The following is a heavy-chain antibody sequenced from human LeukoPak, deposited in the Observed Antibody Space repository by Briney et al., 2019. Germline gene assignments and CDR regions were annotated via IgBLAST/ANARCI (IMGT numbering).Heavy chain of an antibody. D-gene: IGHD1-26*01. CDR1: GFTFSSYA. CDR2: INWNGGST. Sequence: GGSLRLSCAASGFTFSSYAMSWVRQAPGKGLEWVSGINWNGGSTGYADSVKGRFTISRDNSKNTLYLQMNSLRAEDTAVYYCARAVGLVGATTRLDYWGQGTLVTVSS. J-gene: IGHJ4*02. CDR3: ARAVGLVGATTRLDY. V-gene: IGHV3-20*04.